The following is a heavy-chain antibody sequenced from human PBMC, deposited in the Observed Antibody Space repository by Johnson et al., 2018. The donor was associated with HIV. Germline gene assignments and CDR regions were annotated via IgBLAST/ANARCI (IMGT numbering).Heavy chain of an antibody. CDR1: GFTFSTYD. CDR3: ARDERRIAAAGTRGDAFDI. Sequence: EVQLVESGGGLVQPGGSLRLSCAASGFTFSTYDMHWVRQAAGKGLEWVSAIGPTGSTYYANSVKGRFTISRDNSKNTLYLQMGSLRAEDMAVYYCARDERRIAAAGTRGDAFDIWGQGTMVTVSS. CDR2: IGPTGST. J-gene: IGHJ3*02. V-gene: IGHV3-64*01. D-gene: IGHD6-13*01.